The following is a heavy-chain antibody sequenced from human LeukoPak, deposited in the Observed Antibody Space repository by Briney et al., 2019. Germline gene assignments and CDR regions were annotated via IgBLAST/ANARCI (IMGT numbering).Heavy chain of an antibody. D-gene: IGHD4-23*01. J-gene: IGHJ4*02. Sequence: GGSLRLSCAASGFTFSNYWMSWVRQAPGKGLEWVANIKQDGSEKYYVDSVKGRFTISRDNAKNSLYLQMNSLRAEDTAVYYCARGVFYGGTDYWGQGTLVTVSS. V-gene: IGHV3-7*01. CDR1: GFTFSNYW. CDR2: IKQDGSEK. CDR3: ARGVFYGGTDY.